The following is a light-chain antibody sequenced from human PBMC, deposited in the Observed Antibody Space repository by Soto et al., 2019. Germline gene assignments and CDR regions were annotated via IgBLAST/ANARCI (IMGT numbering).Light chain of an antibody. J-gene: IGKJ5*01. V-gene: IGKV3D-7*01. CDR2: GAS. CDR1: QSISSSY. Sequence: EVVLTPSPATLSLSPGEGATLSCRASQSISSSYLSWYQQKPGQAPRLLIYGASTRATGIPARFSGSGRGSGTDFTLTISSLQPEDFAVYYCLQDYNLPITFGQGTRLEIK. CDR3: LQDYNLPIT.